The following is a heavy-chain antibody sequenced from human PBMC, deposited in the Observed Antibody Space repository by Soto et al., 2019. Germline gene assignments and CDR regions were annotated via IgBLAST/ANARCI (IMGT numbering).Heavy chain of an antibody. V-gene: IGHV4-59*01. CDR2: IYYSGST. Sequence: SETLSLTCTVSGGSISSYYWSWIRQPPGKGLEWIGYIYYSGSTNYNPSLKSRVTISVDTSKNQFSLKLSSVTAADTAVYYCARLGGRRDDYIWGSYPARPDYYYYYMDVWGKGTTVTVSS. J-gene: IGHJ6*03. D-gene: IGHD3-16*02. CDR1: GGSISSYY. CDR3: ARLGGRRDDYIWGSYPARPDYYYYYMDV.